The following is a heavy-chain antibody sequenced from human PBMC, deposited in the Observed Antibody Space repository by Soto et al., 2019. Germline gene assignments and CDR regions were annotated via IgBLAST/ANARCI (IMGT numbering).Heavy chain of an antibody. CDR3: ARLTRLGYCSGGSRLPNLYYGMDV. CDR1: GGSFSGYY. J-gene: IGHJ6*02. CDR2: INHSGST. Sequence: SETLSLTCGVYGGSFSGYYWSWIRQPPGKGLEWIGEINHSGSTNYNPSLKSRVTISVDTSKNQFSLKLSSVTAADTAVYYCARLTRLGYCSGGSRLPNLYYGMDVWGQGTTVTVSS. D-gene: IGHD2-15*01. V-gene: IGHV4-34*01.